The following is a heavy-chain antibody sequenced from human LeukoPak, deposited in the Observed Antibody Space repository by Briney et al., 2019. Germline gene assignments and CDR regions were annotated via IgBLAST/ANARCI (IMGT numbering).Heavy chain of an antibody. J-gene: IGHJ4*02. D-gene: IGHD3-3*01. Sequence: PSETLSLTCAVYGGSFSGYYWSWIRQPPGKGLEWIGEINHSGSTNYNPSLKSRVTISVDTSKNQFSLELSSVTAADTAVYYCARAHVLIGAFDYWGQGTLVTVSS. CDR3: ARAHVLIGAFDY. CDR2: INHSGST. CDR1: GGSFSGYY. V-gene: IGHV4-34*01.